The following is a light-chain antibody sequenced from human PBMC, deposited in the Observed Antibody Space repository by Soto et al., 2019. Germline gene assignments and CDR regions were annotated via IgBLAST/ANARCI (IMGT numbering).Light chain of an antibody. CDR2: AAS. V-gene: IGKV1-6*01. CDR1: QGIRND. J-gene: IGKJ1*01. Sequence: AIQMTQSPSSLSASVGDRVTITCRASQGIRNDLDWFQQKPGKAPKLLIYAASNLQSGVPARFSGSGSGTEFTLAISSLQPDDFATYYCQQYNNYPRTFGQGTKVDIK. CDR3: QQYNNYPRT.